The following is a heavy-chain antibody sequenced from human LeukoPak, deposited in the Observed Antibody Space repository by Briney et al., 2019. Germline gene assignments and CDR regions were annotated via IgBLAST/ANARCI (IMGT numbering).Heavy chain of an antibody. CDR2: IGDTGAVT. V-gene: IGHV3-23*01. J-gene: IGHJ6*02. CDR1: GFTFSSYS. CDR3: AKRVAFGVDTMDV. Sequence: GGSLRLSCAASGFTFSSYSLNWVRQAPGKGLEWVSIIGDTGAVTHYADSVKGRFTISRDNSKNTLYLQMNSLRAEDTAVYYCAKRVAFGVDTMDVWGQGTTVTVSS. D-gene: IGHD2-21*02.